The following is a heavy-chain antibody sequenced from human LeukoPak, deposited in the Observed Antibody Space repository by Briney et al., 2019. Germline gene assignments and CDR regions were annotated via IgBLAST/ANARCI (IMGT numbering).Heavy chain of an antibody. J-gene: IGHJ3*02. CDR2: INPSGGST. Sequence: ASVKVSCKASGYTFTSYYMHWVRQAPGQGLEWMGIINPSGGSTSYAQKFQERVTITRDMSTSTAYMDLRSLGSEDTAVYYCAADSSGNDAFDIWGQGTMVTVSS. CDR3: AADSSGNDAFDI. D-gene: IGHD6-25*01. CDR1: GYTFTSYY. V-gene: IGHV1-46*01.